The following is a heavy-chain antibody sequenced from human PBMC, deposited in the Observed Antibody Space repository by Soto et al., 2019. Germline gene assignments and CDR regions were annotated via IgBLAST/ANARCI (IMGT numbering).Heavy chain of an antibody. D-gene: IGHD1-1*01. Sequence: ASVKVSCKASGYTFTSYDINWVRQATGQGLEWMGWMNPNSGNTGYAQKFQGRVTMTRNTSISTAYMELSSLRSEDTAVYYCERERTGTTSMDVWGQGTTVTVSS. J-gene: IGHJ6*02. V-gene: IGHV1-8*01. CDR1: GYTFTSYD. CDR3: ERERTGTTSMDV. CDR2: MNPNSGNT.